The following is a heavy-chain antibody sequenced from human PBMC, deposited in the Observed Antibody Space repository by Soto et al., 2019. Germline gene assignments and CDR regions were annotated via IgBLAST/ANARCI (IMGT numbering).Heavy chain of an antibody. V-gene: IGHV3-23*01. CDR3: AKEGTSGLYYFDY. Sequence: GGSLRLSCAASGFTFSNYAISWVRQAPGKGLEWVSIISGSGDTPYYADSVKGRFTISRDNPRNTLYLQMSSLRAGDSAKYYCAKEGTSGLYYFDYWGPGTLVTVSS. D-gene: IGHD6-19*01. CDR2: ISGSGDTP. J-gene: IGHJ4*02. CDR1: GFTFSNYA.